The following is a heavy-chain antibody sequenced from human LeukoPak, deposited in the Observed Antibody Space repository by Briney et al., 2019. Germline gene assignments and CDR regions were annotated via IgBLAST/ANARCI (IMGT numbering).Heavy chain of an antibody. J-gene: IGHJ3*02. CDR1: GFTVSSNY. D-gene: IGHD6-19*01. Sequence: GGSLRLSCAASGFTVSSNYMSWVRQAPGKGLEWVSVIYSGGSTYYADSVKGRFTISRDNSKNTLYLQMNSLRAEDTAVYYCASSSGWYPGDAFDIWGQGTMVTVSS. CDR2: IYSGGST. V-gene: IGHV3-66*01. CDR3: ASSSGWYPGDAFDI.